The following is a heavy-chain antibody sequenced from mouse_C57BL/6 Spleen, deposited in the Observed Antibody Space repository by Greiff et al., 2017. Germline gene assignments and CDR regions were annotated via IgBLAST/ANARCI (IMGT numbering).Heavy chain of an antibody. CDR3: ARSGVLREGYYAMDY. Sequence: QVQLQQPGAELVKPGASVKLSCKASGYTFTSYWMHWVKQRPGQGLEWIGMIHPNSGSTNYNEKFKSKATLTVDKSSSTAYMQLSSLTSEDSAVYYCARSGVLREGYYAMDYWGQGTSVTVSS. V-gene: IGHV1-64*01. D-gene: IGHD1-1*01. CDR2: IHPNSGST. J-gene: IGHJ4*01. CDR1: GYTFTSYW.